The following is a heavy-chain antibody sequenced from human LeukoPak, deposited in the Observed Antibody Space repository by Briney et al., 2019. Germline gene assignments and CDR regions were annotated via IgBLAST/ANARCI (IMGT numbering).Heavy chain of an antibody. CDR2: IYYSGST. CDR3: AREYSSGTNSFDY. Sequence: SETLSLTCAVYGGSFSDYYWSWLRQPPGKGLEWIGSIYYSGSTYYNASLKSRVTISVDTSKNQFSLKLSSVTAADTAVYYCAREYSSGTNSFDYWGQGTLVTVSS. CDR1: GGSFSDYY. J-gene: IGHJ4*02. D-gene: IGHD3-22*01. V-gene: IGHV4-34*01.